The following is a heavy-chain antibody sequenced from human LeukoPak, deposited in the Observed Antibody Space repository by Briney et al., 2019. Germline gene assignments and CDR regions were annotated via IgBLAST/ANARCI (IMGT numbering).Heavy chain of an antibody. V-gene: IGHV3-21*01. J-gene: IGHJ4*02. D-gene: IGHD5-12*01. CDR3: ARRYSGYDGGGFDY. CDR2: ISSSSSYI. CDR1: GFTFSSYA. Sequence: GGSLRLSCAASGFTFSSYAMHWVRQAPGKGLEWVSSISSSSSYIYYADSVKGRFTISRDNAKNSLYLQMNSLRAEDTAVYYCARRYSGYDGGGFDYWGQGTLVTVSS.